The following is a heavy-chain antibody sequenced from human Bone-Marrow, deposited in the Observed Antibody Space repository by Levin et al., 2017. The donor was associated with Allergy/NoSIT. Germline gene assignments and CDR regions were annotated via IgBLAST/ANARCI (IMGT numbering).Heavy chain of an antibody. CDR2: IIPILGIA. CDR3: AREAAGLVEFGPSFLY. J-gene: IGHJ4*02. CDR1: GGTFSSYT. D-gene: IGHD3-10*01. V-gene: IGHV1-69*04. Sequence: PGESLKISCKASGGTFSSYTISWVRQAPGQGLEWMGRIIPILGIANYAQKFQGRVTITADKSTSTAYMELSSLRSEDTAVYYCAREAAGLVEFGPSFLYWGQGTLVTVSS.